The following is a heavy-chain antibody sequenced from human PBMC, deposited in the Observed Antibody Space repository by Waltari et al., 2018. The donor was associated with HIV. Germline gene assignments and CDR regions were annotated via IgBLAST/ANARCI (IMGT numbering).Heavy chain of an antibody. J-gene: IGHJ5*02. CDR1: GDSISTYV. V-gene: IGHV1-3*01. CDR3: ARGAFSRRTRTSSRLWAS. Sequence: QFVQSGAEVKKPGASITVSCEVSGDSISTYVVPWLRQAPGHRPEWMGLINAATGRTQFAQQFQGRLNFTRDTSANVAYMALSALRFEDTAVYYCARGAFSRRTRTSSRLWASWGQGTPVTVSS. D-gene: IGHD6-6*01. CDR2: INAATGRT.